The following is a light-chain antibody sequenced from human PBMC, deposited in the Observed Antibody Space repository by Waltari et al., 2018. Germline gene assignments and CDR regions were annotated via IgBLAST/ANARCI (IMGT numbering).Light chain of an antibody. Sequence: QSALTQPRSVSGSPGQSVTLSFAATGRDVGHFHSVSWYQQPPGKAPNLVLFDVTKRPSGVPDRFSGSKSGTSASLTVSGLQAEDEADYYCCSYAGIWVFGGGTKLTVL. CDR2: DVT. J-gene: IGLJ3*02. CDR1: GRDVGHFHS. CDR3: CSYAGIWV. V-gene: IGLV2-11*01.